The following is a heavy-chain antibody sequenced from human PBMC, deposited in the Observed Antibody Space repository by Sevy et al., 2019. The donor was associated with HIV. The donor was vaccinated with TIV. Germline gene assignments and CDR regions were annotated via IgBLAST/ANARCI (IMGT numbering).Heavy chain of an antibody. J-gene: IGHJ4*02. CDR3: AAYLGYCSGGSCYTHPFDY. Sequence: ASVKASCKASGGTFSSYAISWVRQAPGQGLEWMGGIIPIFGTANYAQKFQGRVTITADESTSTAYMELSSLRSEDTAVYYCAAYLGYCSGGSCYTHPFDYWGQGTLVTVSS. CDR2: IIPIFGTA. D-gene: IGHD2-15*01. CDR1: GGTFSSYA. V-gene: IGHV1-69*13.